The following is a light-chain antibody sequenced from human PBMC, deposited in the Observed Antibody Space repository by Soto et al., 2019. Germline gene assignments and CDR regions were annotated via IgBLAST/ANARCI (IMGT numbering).Light chain of an antibody. J-gene: IGLJ2*01. Sequence: QSVLTQPASVSGSPGQSITISCTGTSSDVGGYNYVSWYQQHPCKAPKLMIYDVSNRPSGVSNRFSGSKSGNTASLTISGLQADDEADYYRSSYTSSTTVVFGGGTKVTVL. CDR1: SSDVGGYNY. CDR3: SSYTSSTTVV. V-gene: IGLV2-14*01. CDR2: DVS.